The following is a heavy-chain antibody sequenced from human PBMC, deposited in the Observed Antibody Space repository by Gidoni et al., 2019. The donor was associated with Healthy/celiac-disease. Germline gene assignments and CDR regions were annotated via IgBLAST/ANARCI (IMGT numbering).Heavy chain of an antibody. J-gene: IGHJ6*02. CDR1: GGTFSSYA. CDR3: ARVRPDFINYDRPHYVMDV. V-gene: IGHV1-69*01. CDR2: IIPIFGTA. Sequence: QVQLVQSGAEVKKPGSSVKVSCKASGGTFSSYAISWVRQAPGQGLEWMGGIIPIFGTANYAQKFQGRVTITADESTSTAYMELSSLRSEDTAVYYCARVRPDFINYDRPHYVMDVWGQGTTVTVSS. D-gene: IGHD3-3*01.